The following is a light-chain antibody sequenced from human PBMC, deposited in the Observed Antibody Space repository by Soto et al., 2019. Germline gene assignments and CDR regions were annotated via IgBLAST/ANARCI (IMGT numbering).Light chain of an antibody. CDR3: LQHNTYPWT. V-gene: IGKV1-33*01. J-gene: IGKJ1*01. CDR1: QDISNY. Sequence: DIQMTQSPSSLSASVGDRVTITCRASQDISNYLNWYQQKPGKAPKLLIYDASNLETGVPSRFSGSGSGTDFTFTISSLQPEDIATYYCLQHNTYPWTFGQGTKVEIK. CDR2: DAS.